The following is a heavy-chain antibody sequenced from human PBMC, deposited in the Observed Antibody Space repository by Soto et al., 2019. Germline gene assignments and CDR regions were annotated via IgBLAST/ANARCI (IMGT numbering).Heavy chain of an antibody. CDR3: ARHAVDLVVVPAAKEFGS. CDR2: IYYSGST. V-gene: IGHV4-39*01. D-gene: IGHD2-2*01. CDR1: GGSISSSSYY. J-gene: IGHJ4*02. Sequence: QLQLQESGPGLVKPSETLSLTCTVSGGSISSSSYYWGWIRQPPGKGLEWIGSIYYSGSTYYNPSLKRRLTISVDTSKNQSSLILSPVTAANSAVYYCARHAVDLVVVPAAKEFGSWGRGTLVTVAS.